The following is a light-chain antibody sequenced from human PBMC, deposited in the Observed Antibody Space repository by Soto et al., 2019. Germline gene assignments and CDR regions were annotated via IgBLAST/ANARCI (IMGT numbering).Light chain of an antibody. Sequence: DIQMTQSPSSLSASVRDRVTITCRASQPISNYVVWYQQKPGNAPRVLIYAASSLQSGVPSRFSGSGSGTDFTLTISSLQPEDFATYYCQQSYSTPWTFGQGTKVEIK. CDR2: AAS. J-gene: IGKJ1*01. CDR1: QPISNY. V-gene: IGKV1-39*01. CDR3: QQSYSTPWT.